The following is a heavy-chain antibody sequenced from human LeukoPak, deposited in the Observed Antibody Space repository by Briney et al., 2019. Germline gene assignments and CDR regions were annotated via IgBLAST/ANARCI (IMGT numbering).Heavy chain of an antibody. D-gene: IGHD1-7*01. CDR3: AKNSGPGVNYFDP. CDR1: GFTFRDYW. CDR2: IKTDGTTT. J-gene: IGHJ5*02. V-gene: IGHV3-74*03. Sequence: GGSLRLSCIASGFTFRDYWMHWVRQVPGKGLVWVSFIKTDGTTTAYADSVKGRFSISRDNAKSTLYLQMNSLRVEDTGIYYCAKNSGPGVNYFDPWGQRTLVTVSS.